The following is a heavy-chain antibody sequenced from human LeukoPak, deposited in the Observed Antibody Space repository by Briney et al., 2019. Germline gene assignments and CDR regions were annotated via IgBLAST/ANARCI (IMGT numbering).Heavy chain of an antibody. Sequence: GGSLRLSCTASGFPFSKYWMHWVRQAPGKGLVGVSRLNSGGSIINYADSVKGRFTISRDNAKNTLYLQMNNLRVEDTAVYYCARNRGGQQFDYWGQGTLVTVSS. CDR1: GFPFSKYW. CDR3: ARNRGGQQFDY. J-gene: IGHJ4*02. CDR2: LNSGGSII. D-gene: IGHD1/OR15-1a*01. V-gene: IGHV3-74*01.